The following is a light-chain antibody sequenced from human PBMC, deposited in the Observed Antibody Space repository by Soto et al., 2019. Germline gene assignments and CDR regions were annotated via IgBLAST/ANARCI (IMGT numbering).Light chain of an antibody. CDR1: RSLSGW. Sequence: DFQMTQSPSTLSASVGDRVTITCRASRSLSGWLAWYQQKPGKAPKLLIYEVSTLESGVQSRFSGSGSGTEFTLTISSLQPADFATYYCQQYYGPWTFGQGTKVEIK. J-gene: IGKJ1*01. CDR2: EVS. CDR3: QQYYGPWT. V-gene: IGKV1-5*03.